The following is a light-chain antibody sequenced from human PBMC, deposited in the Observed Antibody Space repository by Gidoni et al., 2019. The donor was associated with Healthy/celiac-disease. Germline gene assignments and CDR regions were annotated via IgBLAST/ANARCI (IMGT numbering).Light chain of an antibody. CDR2: DAS. J-gene: IGKJ4*01. Sequence: EIVLTQSPATLSFSPGERATLPCRASQSVSSYLTWYHQKPGQAPRRLISDASNRATGIPARFSGSVSLTDFTLTISSLEPEDFAVYYCQPRSNWPLTFGGGTKVEIK. V-gene: IGKV3-11*01. CDR3: QPRSNWPLT. CDR1: QSVSSY.